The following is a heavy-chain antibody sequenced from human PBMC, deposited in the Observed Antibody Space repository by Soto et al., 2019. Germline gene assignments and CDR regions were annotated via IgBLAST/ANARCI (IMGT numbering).Heavy chain of an antibody. Sequence: GGSLRLSFAASGFTFSSCSMNWVRQAPGKGLEWVSSISSSSSYIYYADSVKVRFTISRDNAKNSLYLQMNSLRAEETAVYYCAGNGLDGADXWGQGTPVPVSX. V-gene: IGHV3-21*01. CDR3: AGNGLDGADX. CDR1: GFTFSSCS. CDR2: ISSSSSYI. J-gene: IGHJ4*02. D-gene: IGHD2-8*01.